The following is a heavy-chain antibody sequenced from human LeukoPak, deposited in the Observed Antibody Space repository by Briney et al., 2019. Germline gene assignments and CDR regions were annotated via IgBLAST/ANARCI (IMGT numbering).Heavy chain of an antibody. CDR2: INHSGST. CDR1: GGSFSGYY. V-gene: IGHV4-34*01. J-gene: IGHJ4*02. Sequence: PSETLSLTCAVYGGSFSGYYWSWIRQPPGKGLEWIGEINHSGSTNYNPSLKSRVTISVDTSKNQFSLKLSSVTAADSAVYFCARRGSRISPIAVVPAYDYWGQGTLVTVSS. CDR3: ARRGSRISPIAVVPAYDY. D-gene: IGHD6-19*01.